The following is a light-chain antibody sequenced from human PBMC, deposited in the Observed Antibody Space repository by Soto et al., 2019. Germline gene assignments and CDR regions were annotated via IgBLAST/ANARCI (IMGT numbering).Light chain of an antibody. CDR3: GTWDSSLSGV. V-gene: IGLV1-51*01. Sequence: QAVLTQPPSVSGAPGQKVTISCSGSSSNIGNNFVSWYQQLPGTAPKLLIYDNHKRPSGIPARFSCSKSGTSATLGITGLQTGDEADYYCGTWDSSLSGVFGTGTKVTVL. CDR1: SSNIGNNF. CDR2: DNH. J-gene: IGLJ1*01.